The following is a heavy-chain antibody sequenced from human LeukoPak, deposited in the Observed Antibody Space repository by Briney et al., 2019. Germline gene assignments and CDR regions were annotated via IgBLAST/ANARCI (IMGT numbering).Heavy chain of an antibody. CDR2: IYPGDSDT. V-gene: IGHV5-51*01. D-gene: IGHD4-17*01. CDR1: GYSFTSYW. Sequence: GGSLKISCKGSGYSFTSYWIAWVRQMPGKGLECMGIIYPGDSDTRYSPSFQGQVTISADKSISTAYLQWSSLKASDTAMYYCARQGLRDAFDIWGQGTMVTVSS. J-gene: IGHJ3*02. CDR3: ARQGLRDAFDI.